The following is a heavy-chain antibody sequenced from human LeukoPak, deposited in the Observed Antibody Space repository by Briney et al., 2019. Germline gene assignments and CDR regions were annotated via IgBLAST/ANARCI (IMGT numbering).Heavy chain of an antibody. CDR1: GFTFSSYA. CDR2: ISGSGGST. CDR3: AKALPAGYYYDSSGYYPDY. J-gene: IGHJ4*02. Sequence: QAGGSLRLSCAASGFTFSSYAVSWVRQAPGKGLEWVSAISGSGGSTYYADSVKGRFTISRDNSKNTLYLQMNSLRAEDTAVYYCAKALPAGYYYDSSGYYPDYWGQGTLVTVSS. V-gene: IGHV3-23*01. D-gene: IGHD3-22*01.